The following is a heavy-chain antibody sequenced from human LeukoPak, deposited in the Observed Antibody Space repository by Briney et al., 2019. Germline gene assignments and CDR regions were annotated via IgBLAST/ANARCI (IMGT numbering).Heavy chain of an antibody. CDR3: AKEGPGWFGS. Sequence: GGSLRLSCAASGFTFCSYAMGWVRQAPGKGLEWVPAISGSGGSTYYVDSMKGRSIISRDNSKNTLYLQMNSLRAEDTAVYYCAKEGPGWFGSWGQGTLVTVSP. J-gene: IGHJ5*01. CDR2: ISGSGGST. CDR1: GFTFCSYA. V-gene: IGHV3-23*01.